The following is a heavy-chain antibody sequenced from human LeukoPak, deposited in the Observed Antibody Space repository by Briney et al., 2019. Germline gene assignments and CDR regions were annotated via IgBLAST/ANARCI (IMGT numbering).Heavy chain of an antibody. J-gene: IGHJ3*02. CDR1: GCTFGRHW. Sequence: KPGESLKISFKGCGCTFGRHWNGLVRQMPGKGLEWMGIIYPGESDTRHSPSFRGQVTISADKYISTAYLQWICLKRRHACISYCATGKMAILPLDIWGQGTMVTVAS. D-gene: IGHD2-8*01. V-gene: IGHV5-51*01. CDR2: IYPGESDT. CDR3: ATGKMAILPLDI.